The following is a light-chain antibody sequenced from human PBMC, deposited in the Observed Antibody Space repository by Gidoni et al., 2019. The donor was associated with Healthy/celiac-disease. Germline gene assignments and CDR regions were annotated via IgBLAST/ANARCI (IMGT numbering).Light chain of an antibody. CDR3: QQSYSTPLT. Sequence: DIQLTPSPSSLSASVGDRVTITCRASQSIISYLNWYQQKPGKAPKLLIYAASSLQSGVPSRFSGSGSGTDVNLTISSLQPEDFATYYCQQSYSTPLTFGGGTKVEIK. CDR1: QSIISY. J-gene: IGKJ4*01. V-gene: IGKV1-39*01. CDR2: AAS.